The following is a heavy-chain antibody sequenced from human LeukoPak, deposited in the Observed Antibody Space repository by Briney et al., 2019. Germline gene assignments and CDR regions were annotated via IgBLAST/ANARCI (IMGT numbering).Heavy chain of an antibody. CDR1: GGSFSGYY. D-gene: IGHD4-17*01. Sequence: PSETLSLTCAVSGGSFSGYYWSWIRQPPGKGLEWIGYIYYSGSTNYNPSLKSRVTISVDTSKNQFSLKLSSVTAADTAVYYCARDRYGDYPDAFDIWGQGTMVTVSS. CDR3: ARDRYGDYPDAFDI. J-gene: IGHJ3*02. CDR2: IYYSGST. V-gene: IGHV4-59*01.